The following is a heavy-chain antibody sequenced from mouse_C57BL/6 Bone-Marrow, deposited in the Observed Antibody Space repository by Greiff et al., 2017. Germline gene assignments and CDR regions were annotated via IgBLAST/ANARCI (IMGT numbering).Heavy chain of an antibody. Sequence: EVMLVESGGGLVQPGGSLKLSCAASGFTFSDYYMYWVRQTPEKRLEWVAYISNGGGSTYYPDTVKGRFTISRDNAKNTLYLQMSRLKSEDTAMYYCARGIYYDYAWFAYWGQGTLVTVSA. V-gene: IGHV5-12*01. CDR3: ARGIYYDYAWFAY. D-gene: IGHD2-4*01. CDR2: ISNGGGST. J-gene: IGHJ3*01. CDR1: GFTFSDYY.